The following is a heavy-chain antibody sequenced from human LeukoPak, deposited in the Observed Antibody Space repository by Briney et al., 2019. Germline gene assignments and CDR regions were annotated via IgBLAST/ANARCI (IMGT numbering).Heavy chain of an antibody. CDR1: GFTFSSYG. V-gene: IGHV3-30*03. J-gene: IGHJ4*02. CDR2: ISYDGSNK. D-gene: IGHD3-22*01. CDR3: ARDYYDSSGYYPWSY. Sequence: GRSLRLSCAASGFTFSSYGMHWVRQAPGKGLEWVAVISYDGSNKYYADSVKGRFTISRDNSKNTLYLQMNSLRAEVTAVYYCARDYYDSSGYYPWSYWGQGTLVTVSS.